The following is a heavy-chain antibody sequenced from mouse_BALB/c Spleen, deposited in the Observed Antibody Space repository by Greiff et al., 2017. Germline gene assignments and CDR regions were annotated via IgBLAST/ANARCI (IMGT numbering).Heavy chain of an antibody. J-gene: IGHJ4*01. D-gene: IGHD2-3*01. CDR1: GFTFTDYY. CDR3: ARSILYDGYYLYAMDY. Sequence: EVKLMESGGGLVQPGGSLRLSCATSGFTFTDYYMSWVRQPPGKALEWLGFIRNKANGYTTEYSASVKGRFTISRDNSQSILYLQMNTLRAEDSATYYCARSILYDGYYLYAMDYWGQGTSVTVSS. CDR2: IRNKANGYTT. V-gene: IGHV7-3*02.